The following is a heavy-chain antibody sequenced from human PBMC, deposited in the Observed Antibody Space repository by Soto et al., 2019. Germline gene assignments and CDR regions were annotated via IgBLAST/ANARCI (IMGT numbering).Heavy chain of an antibody. CDR2: IDDSGVGT. Sequence: EVQLLESGGGLVQPGGSLRLSCAASGFTFSTYAMTWVRQAPGKGLEWVSGIDDSGVGTYYADSVKGRLTISRDNSKNMLYLKMGSLRAEDTAVYYCVKGQSSTWSQTGGMDVWGQGTTVTVSS. CDR1: GFTFSTYA. CDR3: VKGQSSTWSQTGGMDV. V-gene: IGHV3-23*01. D-gene: IGHD1-26*01. J-gene: IGHJ6*02.